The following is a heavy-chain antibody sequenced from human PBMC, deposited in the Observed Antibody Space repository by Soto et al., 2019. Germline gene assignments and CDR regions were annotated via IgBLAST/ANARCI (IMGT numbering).Heavy chain of an antibody. CDR1: GFTFSSYA. CDR2: ISYDGSNK. V-gene: IGHV3-30-3*01. D-gene: IGHD4-17*01. CDR3: ARAKYGDYVY. J-gene: IGHJ4*02. Sequence: GGSLRLSCAASGFTFSSYAMHWVRQAPGKGLEWVAVISYDGSNKYYADSVKGRFTISRDNSKNTLYLQMNSLRAEDTAVYYCARAKYGDYVYWGQGTLVTVSS.